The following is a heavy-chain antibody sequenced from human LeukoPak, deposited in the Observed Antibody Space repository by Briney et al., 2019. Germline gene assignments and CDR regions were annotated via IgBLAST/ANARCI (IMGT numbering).Heavy chain of an antibody. CDR3: GRDPRLGIRGYTYGYIDY. D-gene: IGHD5-18*01. Sequence: ASVTASCKTSGYSFSSYTISWVRQAPGQRLEWMGWINTNTGSPTYAHGFTGRYVFSWDTSVSTAYLVISGLTADDTAVYFCGRDPRLGIRGYTYGYIDYWGQGTLVTVSS. CDR1: GYSFSSYT. J-gene: IGHJ4*02. V-gene: IGHV7-4-1*02. CDR2: INTNTGSP.